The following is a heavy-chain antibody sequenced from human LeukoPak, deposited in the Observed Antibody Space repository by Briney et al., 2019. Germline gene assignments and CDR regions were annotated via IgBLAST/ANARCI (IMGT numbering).Heavy chain of an antibody. CDR1: GGTFSSYA. CDR2: IIPIFGTA. CDR3: ARIPYYYDSSGYPVYYFDY. J-gene: IGHJ4*02. V-gene: IGHV1-69*05. Sequence: ASVKVSCKASGGTFSSYAISWVRQAPGQGLEWMGGIIPIFGTANYAQKFQGRVTITTDESTSTAYMELSSLRSEDTAVYYCARIPYYYDSSGYPVYYFDYWGQGTLVTVSS. D-gene: IGHD3-22*01.